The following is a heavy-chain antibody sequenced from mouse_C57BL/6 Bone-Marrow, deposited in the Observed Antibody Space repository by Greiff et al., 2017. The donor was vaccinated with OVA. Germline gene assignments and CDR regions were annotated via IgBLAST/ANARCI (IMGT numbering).Heavy chain of an antibody. CDR1: GYTFTDYY. D-gene: IGHD1-1*01. Sequence: EVQLQQSGPELVKPGASVKISCKASGYTFTDYYMNWVKQSHGKSLEWIGDINPNNGGTSYNQKFKGKATLTVDKSSSTAYMELRSLTSEDSSVYYCARYSTTVADHFDYWGQGTTLTVSS. J-gene: IGHJ2*01. CDR2: INPNNGGT. V-gene: IGHV1-26*01. CDR3: ARYSTTVADHFDY.